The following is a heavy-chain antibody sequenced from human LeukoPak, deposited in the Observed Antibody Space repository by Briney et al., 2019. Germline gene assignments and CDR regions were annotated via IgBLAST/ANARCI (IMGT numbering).Heavy chain of an antibody. CDR3: ARSSGYGYDH. CDR2: ISSDGSSS. J-gene: IGHJ5*02. CDR1: GFTFSSSW. D-gene: IGHD5-18*01. Sequence: GGSLRLSCEASGFTFSSSWMHWVRQAPGKGLVWVSRISSDGSSSSYADSVKGRFTISRDNAKNTLSLQMNSLRAEDTAVYYCARSSGYGYDHWGQGTLVTVSS. V-gene: IGHV3-74*01.